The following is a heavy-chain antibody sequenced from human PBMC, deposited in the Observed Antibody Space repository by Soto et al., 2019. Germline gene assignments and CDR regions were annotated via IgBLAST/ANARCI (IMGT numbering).Heavy chain of an antibody. Sequence: QVQLVQSGAEVKKPGSSVKVSCKASGGTFSSYTISWVRQAPGQGLEWMGRIIPILGIANYAQKFQGRVTITADKSTSTAYMELSSLRSEDTAVYYCARTLDCSSTSCYKLDFQHWGQGTLVTVSS. J-gene: IGHJ1*01. V-gene: IGHV1-69*02. D-gene: IGHD2-2*02. CDR2: IIPILGIA. CDR1: GGTFSSYT. CDR3: ARTLDCSSTSCYKLDFQH.